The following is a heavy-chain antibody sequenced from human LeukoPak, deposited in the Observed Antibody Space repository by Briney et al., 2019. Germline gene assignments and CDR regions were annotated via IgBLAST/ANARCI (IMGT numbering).Heavy chain of an antibody. CDR3: ARDVHNYDILTGYYHGAFDP. Sequence: GGSLRLSCAASGFTFSGYAMTWVRQAPGKGLEWVSAISGSGGSTYYADSVKGRFTISRDNSKNTLYLQMNSLRAEDTAVYYCARDVHNYDILTGYYHGAFDPWGQGTLVTVSS. CDR2: ISGSGGST. J-gene: IGHJ5*02. D-gene: IGHD3-9*01. V-gene: IGHV3-23*01. CDR1: GFTFSGYA.